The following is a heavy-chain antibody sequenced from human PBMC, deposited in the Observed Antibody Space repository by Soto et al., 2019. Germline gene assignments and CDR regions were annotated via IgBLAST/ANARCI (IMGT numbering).Heavy chain of an antibody. J-gene: IGHJ6*02. V-gene: IGHV4-59*01. CDR3: ARLLTTLHWDGVDV. Sequence: VSAGMLRRCFWGGFRQSPGKGLEWIGYIYNSGSTTYNPSLKRRLTMSVDTSKNQFSLQLSSVTAADTAVYYCARLLTTLHWDGVDVLGQG. CDR2: IYNSGST. CDR1: AGMLRRCF. D-gene: IGHD1-1*01.